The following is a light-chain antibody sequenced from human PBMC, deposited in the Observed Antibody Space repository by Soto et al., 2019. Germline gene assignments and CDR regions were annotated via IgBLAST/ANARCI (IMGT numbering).Light chain of an antibody. CDR1: SSDVGSYNL. CDR3: CSYAGSSTFGPYV. V-gene: IGLV2-23*02. CDR2: EVS. J-gene: IGLJ1*01. Sequence: QSALTQPASVSGSPGQSIAISCTGTSSDVGSYNLVSWDQQHPGKAPKLMIYEVSKRPSGVSNRFSGSKSGNTASLTISGLQAEDEADYYCCSYAGSSTFGPYVFGTGTKLTVL.